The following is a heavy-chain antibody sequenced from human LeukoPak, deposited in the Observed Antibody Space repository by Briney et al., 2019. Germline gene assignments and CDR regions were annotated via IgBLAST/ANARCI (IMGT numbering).Heavy chain of an antibody. J-gene: IGHJ4*02. D-gene: IGHD3-3*01. Sequence: PGGSLRLSCAASGFTFSDYYMSWIRQAPGKGLEWISYISNSGSTIYYADSVKGRFTISRDNAKNTLYLQMNSLRAEDTAVYYCARGAQDHYDFWSGYWYDNTIDYWGQGTLVTVSS. CDR2: ISNSGSTI. V-gene: IGHV3-11*04. CDR3: ARGAQDHYDFWSGYWYDNTIDY. CDR1: GFTFSDYY.